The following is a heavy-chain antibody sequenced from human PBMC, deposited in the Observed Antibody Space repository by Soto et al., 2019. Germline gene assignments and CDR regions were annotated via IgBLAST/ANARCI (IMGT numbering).Heavy chain of an antibody. Sequence: QVQLVESGGGVVQPGGSLRLSCAASGFTFNTFAMHWFRQAPGKGLKWAGVISYDGSMQYYADSVKGRFAISRENSKKSLSLQMNSLRADDTAVYYCAKDDGVGTTFRIDYWGQGTLVAVSP. CDR2: ISYDGSMQ. D-gene: IGHD1-26*01. CDR1: GFTFNTFA. V-gene: IGHV3-30*18. J-gene: IGHJ4*02. CDR3: AKDDGVGTTFRIDY.